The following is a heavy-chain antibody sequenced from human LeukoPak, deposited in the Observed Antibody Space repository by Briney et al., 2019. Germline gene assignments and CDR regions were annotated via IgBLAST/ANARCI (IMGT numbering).Heavy chain of an antibody. Sequence: GESLKISCKGSGYSFTSYWIGWVRQMPGKGLEGMGIIYPGDSDTRYSPSFQGQVTISADKSISTAYLQWSSLKASDTAMYYCARHRGGDLSCSSTSCYRDYYYYMDVWGKGTTVTVSS. V-gene: IGHV5-51*01. D-gene: IGHD2-2*01. CDR3: ARHRGGDLSCSSTSCYRDYYYYMDV. CDR2: IYPGDSDT. J-gene: IGHJ6*03. CDR1: GYSFTSYW.